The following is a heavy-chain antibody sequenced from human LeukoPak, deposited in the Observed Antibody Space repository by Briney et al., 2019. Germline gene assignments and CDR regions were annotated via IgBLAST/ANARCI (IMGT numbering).Heavy chain of an antibody. V-gene: IGHV4-4*07. Sequence: PSETLSLTCTGSGGSISSNYWSWIRQPAGKGLEWLGRIYTSGSTNYNPSLKSRVTMSVNTSKEQFSLNLSSVTAADTAVYYCARASCGADCYFESWGQGILVTVSS. CDR3: ARASCGADCYFES. J-gene: IGHJ5*01. D-gene: IGHD2-21*02. CDR1: GGSISSNY. CDR2: IYTSGST.